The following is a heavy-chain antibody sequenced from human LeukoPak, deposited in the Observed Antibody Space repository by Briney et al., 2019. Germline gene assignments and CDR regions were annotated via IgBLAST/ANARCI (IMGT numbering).Heavy chain of an antibody. CDR3: ASISSGYYYGGLDY. D-gene: IGHD3-22*01. Sequence: SETLSLTCTVSGGSISSYYWSWIRQPPGKGLEWIGYIYYSGSTNYNPSLESRVTISVDTSKNQFSLKLSSVTAADTAVYYCASISSGYYYGGLDYWGQGTLVTVSS. CDR2: IYYSGST. CDR1: GGSISSYY. V-gene: IGHV4-59*01. J-gene: IGHJ4*02.